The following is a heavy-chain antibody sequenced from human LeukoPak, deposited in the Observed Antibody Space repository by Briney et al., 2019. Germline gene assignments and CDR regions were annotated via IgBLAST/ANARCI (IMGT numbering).Heavy chain of an antibody. CDR2: INTNSGGT. D-gene: IGHD4-17*01. V-gene: IGHV1-2*02. J-gene: IGHJ4*02. CDR3: AREIGGDYGDY. CDR1: GYTFTGYY. Sequence: ASGKVSCKASGYTFTGYYMHWVRQGPGQGLEWMGWINTNSGGTNYAQKFQGRVTMTRDTSISTAYMELSRLRSDDTAVYYCAREIGGDYGDYWGQGTLVTVSS.